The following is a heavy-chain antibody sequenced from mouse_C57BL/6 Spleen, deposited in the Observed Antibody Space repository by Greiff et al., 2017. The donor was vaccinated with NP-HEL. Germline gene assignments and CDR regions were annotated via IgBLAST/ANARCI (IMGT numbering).Heavy chain of an antibody. Sequence: EVQLQESGGGLVKPGGSLKLSCAASGFTFSDYGMHWVRQAPEKGLEWVAYISSGSSTIYYADTVKGRFTISRDNAKNTLFLQMTSLRSEDTAMYYCARDDYDDWYFDVWGTGTTVTVSS. J-gene: IGHJ1*03. V-gene: IGHV5-17*01. D-gene: IGHD2-4*01. CDR3: ARDDYDDWYFDV. CDR1: GFTFSDYG. CDR2: ISSGSSTI.